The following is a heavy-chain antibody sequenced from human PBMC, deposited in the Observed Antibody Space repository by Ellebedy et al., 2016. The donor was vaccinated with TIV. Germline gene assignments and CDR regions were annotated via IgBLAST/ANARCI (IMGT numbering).Heavy chain of an antibody. CDR2: ISYDGSNK. Sequence: GGSLRLSCAASGFTFSSYGMHWVRQAPGKGLEWVAVISYDGSNKYYADSVKGRFTISRDNSKNTLYLQMNSLRAEDTAVYYCARAYYDFWSGYYRGVTTHFDYWGQGTLVTVSS. V-gene: IGHV3-30*03. J-gene: IGHJ4*02. CDR3: ARAYYDFWSGYYRGVTTHFDY. CDR1: GFTFSSYG. D-gene: IGHD3-3*01.